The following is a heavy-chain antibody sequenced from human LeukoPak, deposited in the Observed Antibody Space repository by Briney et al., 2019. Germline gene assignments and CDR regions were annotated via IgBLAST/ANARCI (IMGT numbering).Heavy chain of an antibody. V-gene: IGHV3-21*01. CDR2: ISSSSYI. D-gene: IGHD3-22*01. CDR3: ARGYGYYDSSSPADAFDI. Sequence: PGGSLRLSCAASGFTFSSYSMNWVRQAPGKGLEWVSSISSSSYIYYADSVKGRFTISRDNAKNSLYLQMNSLRAEDTAVYYCARGYGYYDSSSPADAFDIWGQGTMVTVSS. J-gene: IGHJ3*02. CDR1: GFTFSSYS.